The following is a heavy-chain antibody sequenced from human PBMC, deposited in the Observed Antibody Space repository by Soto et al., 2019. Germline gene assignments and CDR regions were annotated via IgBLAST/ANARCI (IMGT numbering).Heavy chain of an antibody. J-gene: IGHJ4*02. CDR2: ISSSSSYI. CDR3: ARTFGGVINFDY. CDR1: GFTFSSYS. D-gene: IGHD3-16*02. Sequence: EVQLVESGGGLVKPGGSLRLSCAGPGFTFSSYSMNWVRQAPGKGLEWVSSISSSSSYIYYADSVKGRFTISRDNGKNLLYLQMNRLRAGDTAVYYCARTFGGVINFDYWGQGTLVTVSS. V-gene: IGHV3-21*01.